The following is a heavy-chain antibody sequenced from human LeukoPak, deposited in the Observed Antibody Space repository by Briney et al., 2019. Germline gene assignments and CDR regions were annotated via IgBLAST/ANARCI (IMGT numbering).Heavy chain of an antibody. D-gene: IGHD3-10*01. Sequence: PGRSLRLSCAASGLTFSSYAMHWVRQAPGKGLEWVAVVSYDGSNKYYADSVKGRFTISRDNSKNTLYLQINSLRAEDTAVYYCASGGITMVRASKYWGQGTLVTVSS. CDR3: ASGGITMVRASKY. J-gene: IGHJ4*02. CDR2: VSYDGSNK. CDR1: GLTFSSYA. V-gene: IGHV3-30*04.